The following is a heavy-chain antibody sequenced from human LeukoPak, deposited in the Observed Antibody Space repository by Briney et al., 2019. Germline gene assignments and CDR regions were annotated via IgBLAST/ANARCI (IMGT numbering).Heavy chain of an antibody. CDR1: GGPFSRLA. CDR2: IIPVYGTP. CDR3: ARDSSGYPVGYFEH. J-gene: IGHJ1*01. Sequence: SVTVSCKASGGPFSRLAFSWVRQAPGQGLELMGGIIPVYGTPNYAQSFQGRVTITTDDSTSTGYMELSSLTSEDTAIYYCARDSSGYPVGYFEHWGQGTLVTVSS. D-gene: IGHD6-25*01. V-gene: IGHV1-69*05.